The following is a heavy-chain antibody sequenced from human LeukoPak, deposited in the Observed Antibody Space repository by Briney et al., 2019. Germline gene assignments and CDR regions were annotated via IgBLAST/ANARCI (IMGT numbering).Heavy chain of an antibody. CDR2: INHSGST. Sequence: SETLSLTCAVYGGSFSGYHWSWIRQPPGKGLEWIGEINHSGSTNYNPSLKSRVTISVDTSKNQSSLKLSSVTAADTAVYYCARRAVAGTKPFDYWGQGTLVTVSS. D-gene: IGHD6-19*01. CDR3: ARRAVAGTKPFDY. J-gene: IGHJ4*02. CDR1: GGSFSGYH. V-gene: IGHV4-34*01.